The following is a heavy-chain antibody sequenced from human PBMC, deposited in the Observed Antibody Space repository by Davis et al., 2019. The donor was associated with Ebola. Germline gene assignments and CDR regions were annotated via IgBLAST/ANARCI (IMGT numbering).Heavy chain of an antibody. D-gene: IGHD6-19*01. V-gene: IGHV4-59*03. J-gene: IGHJ3*02. CDR3: AAVGAIDI. CDR2: IHYLGNT. CDR1: GGSINNYF. Sequence: MPSETLSLTCTVSGGSINNYFWSWIRQPPGKGLEWIGNIHYLGNTNYNPSLKSRVTMSVEPSKNQFSLKLSSVTAADTAVYYCAAVGAIDIWGQGTMVTVSS.